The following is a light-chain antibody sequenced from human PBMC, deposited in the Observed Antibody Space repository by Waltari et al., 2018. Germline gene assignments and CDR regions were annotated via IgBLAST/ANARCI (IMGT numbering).Light chain of an antibody. V-gene: IGKV3-20*01. CDR3: QQYGSPPYT. Sequence: IVLTRSPGTLSWSPGERATPSCRASQSVSSSYLAWYRHKPGQPPRLLIYAVSGRATGIPDRFSGSGSGTDFTLTINRLEPEDFAVYYCQQYGSPPYTFGQGTKLE. CDR1: QSVSSSY. J-gene: IGKJ2*01. CDR2: AVS.